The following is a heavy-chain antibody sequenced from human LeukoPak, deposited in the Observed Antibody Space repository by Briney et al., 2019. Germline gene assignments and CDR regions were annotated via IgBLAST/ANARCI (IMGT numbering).Heavy chain of an antibody. Sequence: SETLSLTCTVSGGSISSSSYYWGWIRQPPGKGLEWIGSIYYSGSTYYNPSLKSRVTISVDTSKNQFSLKLSSVTAADTAVYYCARRGYDRGYYFDYWGQGTLVTVSS. CDR2: IYYSGST. V-gene: IGHV4-39*01. CDR3: ARRGYDRGYYFDY. D-gene: IGHD5-12*01. CDR1: GGSISSSSYY. J-gene: IGHJ4*02.